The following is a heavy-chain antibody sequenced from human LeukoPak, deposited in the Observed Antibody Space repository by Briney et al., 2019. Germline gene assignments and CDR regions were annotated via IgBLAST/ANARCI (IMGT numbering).Heavy chain of an antibody. CDR2: IYYSGST. V-gene: IGHV4-59*08. D-gene: IGHD2-2*01. CDR3: ARGDPSYCSSTSCYPPADAFDI. Sequence: SETLSLTCTVSGGSFSTSYWSWIRQFPGKGLEWIGYIYYSGSTNYNPSLQSRVTISVDTSKNQFSLKLSSVTAADTAVYYCARGDPSYCSSTSCYPPADAFDIWGQGTMVTVSS. J-gene: IGHJ3*02. CDR1: GGSFSTSY.